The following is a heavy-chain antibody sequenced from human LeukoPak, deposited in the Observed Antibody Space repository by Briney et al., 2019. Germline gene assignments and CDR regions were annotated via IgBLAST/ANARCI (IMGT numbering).Heavy chain of an antibody. Sequence: GGSLRLSCAASGFTFGDYYMSWIRQAPGKGLEWVSYISSSSSYTNYADSVKGRFTISRDNAKNSLYLQMNSLRAEDTAVYYCARAKEQWLARPLDYWGQGTLVTVSS. CDR3: ARAKEQWLARPLDY. CDR2: ISSSSSYT. J-gene: IGHJ4*02. V-gene: IGHV3-11*06. CDR1: GFTFGDYY. D-gene: IGHD6-19*01.